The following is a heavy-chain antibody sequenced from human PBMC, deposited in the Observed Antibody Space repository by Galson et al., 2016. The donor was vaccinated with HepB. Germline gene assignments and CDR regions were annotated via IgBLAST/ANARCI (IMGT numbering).Heavy chain of an antibody. CDR2: IWFDGSNK. CDR1: GFTFSSYG. V-gene: IGHV3-33*01. CDR3: ARGPPYYDYWSGYYGMDV. Sequence: SLRLSCAASGFTFSSYGIHWVRQAPGKGLEWVAIIWFDGSNKYYVDSVKGRFTISRDNSKNTVDLQMNSLRAEDTAVYYCARGPPYYDYWSGYYGMDVWGQGTTVTVSS. D-gene: IGHD3-3*01. J-gene: IGHJ6*02.